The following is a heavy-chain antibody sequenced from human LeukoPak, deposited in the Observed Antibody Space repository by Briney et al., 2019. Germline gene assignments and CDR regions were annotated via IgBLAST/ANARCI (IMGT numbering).Heavy chain of an antibody. CDR2: IYTSGST. D-gene: IGHD6-13*01. J-gene: IGHJ4*02. Sequence: PSETLSLTCTVSGGSISSYYWSWIRQPAGKGLEWIGRIYTSGSTNYNPSLKGRVTMSVDTSKNQFSLKLSSVTAADTAVYYCARGANFGYSSNLDYWGQGTLVTVSS. V-gene: IGHV4-4*07. CDR3: ARGANFGYSSNLDY. CDR1: GGSISSYY.